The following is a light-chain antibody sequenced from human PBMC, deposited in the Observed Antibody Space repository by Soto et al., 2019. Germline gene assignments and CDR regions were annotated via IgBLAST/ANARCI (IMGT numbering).Light chain of an antibody. CDR3: QQYDSYPYT. J-gene: IGKJ2*01. CDR2: EAS. Sequence: DIQMTQSPSTLSASVGDRVTITCRASQSISTWLAWYQQKPGKAPKLLIYEASTLEGGVPSRFSGSGSGTEFTLTISSLQSDDFATYYCQQYDSYPYTFAQGTKLEIK. V-gene: IGKV1-5*03. CDR1: QSISTW.